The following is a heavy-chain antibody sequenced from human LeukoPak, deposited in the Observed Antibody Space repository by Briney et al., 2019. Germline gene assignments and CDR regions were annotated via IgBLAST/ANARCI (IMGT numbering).Heavy chain of an antibody. Sequence: GGSLRLSCAASGFTFSSYWMSWVRQAPGKGLEWVANIKQDGSEKYYVDSVKGRFTISRDNAKNSLYLQMNSLRAEDTAVHYCARCGGGARSWFDPWGQGTLVTVSS. CDR3: ARCGGGARSWFDP. V-gene: IGHV3-7*01. CDR1: GFTFSSYW. J-gene: IGHJ5*02. CDR2: IKQDGSEK. D-gene: IGHD2-21*01.